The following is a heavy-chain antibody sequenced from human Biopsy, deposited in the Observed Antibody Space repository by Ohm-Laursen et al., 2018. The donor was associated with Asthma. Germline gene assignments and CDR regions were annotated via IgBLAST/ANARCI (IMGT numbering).Heavy chain of an antibody. CDR2: VHSSGST. CDR3: ARATSTWSQSGPHFFDH. J-gene: IGHJ5*02. CDR1: PGSINDYY. V-gene: IGHV4-59*01. D-gene: IGHD6-13*01. Sequence: GTLSLTCTVSPGSINDYYWNWIRQFPGKGLEWIDYVHSSGSTRFNPSLKSRVTVSVDTSVDQVSLKLSSVSAADTAIYYCARATSTWSQSGPHFFDHWGPGTLVTVSS.